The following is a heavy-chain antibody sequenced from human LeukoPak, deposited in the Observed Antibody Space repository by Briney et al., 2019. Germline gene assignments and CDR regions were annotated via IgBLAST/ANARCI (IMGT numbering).Heavy chain of an antibody. V-gene: IGHV4-59*01. CDR2: IDYSGST. CDR1: GGSISSYY. J-gene: IGHJ5*02. CDR3: ARDLRGYSYQSYGVWFDP. D-gene: IGHD5-18*01. Sequence: PSETLSLTCTVSGGSISSYYWSWIRQPPGKGLEWIGYIDYSGSTNYNPSLKSRVTISVDTSKNQFSLKLSSVTAADTAVYYCARDLRGYSYQSYGVWFDPWGQGTLVTVSS.